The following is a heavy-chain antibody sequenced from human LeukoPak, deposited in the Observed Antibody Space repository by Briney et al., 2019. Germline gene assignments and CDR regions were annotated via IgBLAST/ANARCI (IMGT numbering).Heavy chain of an antibody. CDR2: ISSSSSYI. CDR3: ARGASVVAGSDDAFDI. V-gene: IGHV3-21*01. J-gene: IGHJ3*02. Sequence: GGSLRLSCAASGFTFSSYSMNWVRQAPGKGLEWVSSISSSSSYIYYADSVKGRFTISRDNAKNSLYLQMNSLRAEDTAVYYCARGASVVAGSDDAFDIWGQGTMVTVSS. CDR1: GFTFSSYS. D-gene: IGHD6-19*01.